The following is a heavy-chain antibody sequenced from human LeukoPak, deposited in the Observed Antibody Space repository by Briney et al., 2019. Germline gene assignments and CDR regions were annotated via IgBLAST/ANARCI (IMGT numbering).Heavy chain of an antibody. D-gene: IGHD6-19*01. CDR3: ARQSIAVAGIRYFQH. Sequence: GGSLRLSCAASGFTFSSYWMSWVRQAPGKGLEWVANIKQDGSEKYYVDSVKGRFTISRDNAKNSLYLQMNSLRAEDTAVYYCARQSIAVAGIRYFQHWGQGTLVTVSS. CDR2: IKQDGSEK. V-gene: IGHV3-7*01. CDR1: GFTFSSYW. J-gene: IGHJ1*01.